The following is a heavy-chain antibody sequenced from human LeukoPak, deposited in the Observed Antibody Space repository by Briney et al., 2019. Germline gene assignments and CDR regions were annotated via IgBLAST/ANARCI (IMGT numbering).Heavy chain of an antibody. CDR1: GVSISSYY. Sequence: PSETLSLTCAASGVSISSYYWSWIRQPPGKGLEWLGYIYYSGSTNYNPSLKSRVTISVDTSKNQFSLKLSSVTAADTAVYYCARALDYDFWSGYFGYWGQGTLVTVSS. J-gene: IGHJ4*02. V-gene: IGHV4-59*01. CDR2: IYYSGST. CDR3: ARALDYDFWSGYFGY. D-gene: IGHD3-3*01.